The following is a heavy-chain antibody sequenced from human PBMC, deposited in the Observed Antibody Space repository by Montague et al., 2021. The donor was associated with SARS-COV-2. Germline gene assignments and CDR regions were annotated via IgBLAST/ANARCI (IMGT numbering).Heavy chain of an antibody. CDR3: AKDREMDYSADY. J-gene: IGHJ4*02. Sequence: SLILSFAASGFIFRHYAISLFRQAPLKGLEWVSGISTSGDYTHYADSLKGRFTISRDNSSNTLYLQINILRAEYTAIYYCAKDREMDYSADYWGQGTLVTVSS. D-gene: IGHD5-24*01. CDR2: ISTSGDYT. V-gene: IGHV3-23*01. CDR1: GFIFRHYA.